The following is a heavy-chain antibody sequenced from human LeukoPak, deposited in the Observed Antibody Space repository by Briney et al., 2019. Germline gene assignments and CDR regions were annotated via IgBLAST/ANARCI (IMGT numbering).Heavy chain of an antibody. J-gene: IGHJ4*02. V-gene: IGHV1-18*04. CDR3: ARDARHDY. CDR1: GYTFTGYY. CDR2: ISAYNGNT. Sequence: ASVKVSCKASGYTFTGYYVHWLRQAPGQGLEWMGWISAYNGNTNYAQKLQGRVTMTTDTSTSTAYMELRSLRSDDTAVYYCARDARHDYWGQGTLVTVSS.